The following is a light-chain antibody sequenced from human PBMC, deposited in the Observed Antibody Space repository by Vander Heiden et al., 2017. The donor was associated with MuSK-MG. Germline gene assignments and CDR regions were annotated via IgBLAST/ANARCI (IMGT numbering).Light chain of an antibody. CDR2: WAS. J-gene: IGKJ2*01. CDR3: QQYYSTLSYT. CDR1: QSVLYSSNNKNY. Sequence: DTVMTQSPDSLAVSLGERATINCTSSQSVLYSSNNKNYLAWYQQKPGQPPKLLIYWASTRESGVPDRFSGSGSGTDFTLTISSLQAEDVAVYYCQQYYSTLSYTFGQGTKLEIK. V-gene: IGKV4-1*01.